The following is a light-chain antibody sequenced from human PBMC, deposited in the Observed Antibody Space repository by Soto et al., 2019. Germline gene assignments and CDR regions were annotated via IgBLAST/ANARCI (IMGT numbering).Light chain of an antibody. Sequence: EIVLTQSPGTLSLSPGERAPLSCRASQSVSSSLAWYQQKPGQAPRLLIYGASSRATGIPDRFSGSGSGTDFTLTISRLEPEDFAVYYCQQYGSSPRTFGQGTKV. CDR2: GAS. J-gene: IGKJ1*01. CDR1: QSVSSS. CDR3: QQYGSSPRT. V-gene: IGKV3-20*01.